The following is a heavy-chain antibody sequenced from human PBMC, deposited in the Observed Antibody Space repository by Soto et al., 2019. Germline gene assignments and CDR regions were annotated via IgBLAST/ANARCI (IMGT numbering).Heavy chain of an antibody. V-gene: IGHV2-70*01. CDR2: IDWDDEK. Sequence: SGPTLVNPTQTLTLTVSFPGSALHSCCICVTWIRQPPGKHLERRAYIDWDDEKYYRVSRIISFTISKDTSKNHVVLTMNDMDPVDTATYYCARLGPRVLAPRCYYYDVDVWGQGTTVTVSS. CDR3: ARLGPRVLAPRCYYYDVDV. D-gene: IGHD3-10*01. CDR1: GSALHSCCIC. J-gene: IGHJ6*02.